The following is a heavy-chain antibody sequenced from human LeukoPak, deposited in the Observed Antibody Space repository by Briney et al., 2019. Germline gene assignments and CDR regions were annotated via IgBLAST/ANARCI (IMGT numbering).Heavy chain of an antibody. J-gene: IGHJ6*02. CDR2: IYSSGYT. Sequence: SETLSLTCTVSGGSISSYYWSWIRQPAGKGLEWIGRIYSSGYTNYNPSLKSRVTMSVDTSKNQFSLKVSSVTAADTAVYYCATGGDTCSARGYYAMDVWGQGTTVTVSS. D-gene: IGHD6-13*01. V-gene: IGHV4-4*07. CDR1: GGSISSYY. CDR3: ATGGDTCSARGYYAMDV.